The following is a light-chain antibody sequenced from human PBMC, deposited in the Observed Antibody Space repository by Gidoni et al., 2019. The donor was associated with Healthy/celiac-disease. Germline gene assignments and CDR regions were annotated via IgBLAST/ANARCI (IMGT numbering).Light chain of an antibody. CDR3: QAWDSSTVV. J-gene: IGLJ2*01. CDR2: QDS. V-gene: IGLV3-1*01. Sequence: LTQPPSVSVSPGQTASITCSGDKLGDKYACWYQQKPGQSPVLVIYQDSKRPSGIPERFSGSNSGNTATLTISGTQAMDEADYYCQAWDSSTVVFGGGTKLTVL. CDR1: KLGDKY.